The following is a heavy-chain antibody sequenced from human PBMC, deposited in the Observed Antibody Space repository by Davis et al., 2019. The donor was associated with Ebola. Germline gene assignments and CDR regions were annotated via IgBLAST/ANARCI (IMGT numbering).Heavy chain of an antibody. Sequence: AASVKVSCKASGYTFTGYYMHWVRQAPGQGLEWMGWMNPNSGNTGYAQKFQGRVTMTRENSMSTAYMELRSLRSEDTAVYYCARDFGLAAAGTAFDYWGQGTLVTVSS. CDR2: MNPNSGNT. CDR3: ARDFGLAAAGTAFDY. J-gene: IGHJ4*02. V-gene: IGHV1-8*02. CDR1: GYTFTGYY. D-gene: IGHD6-13*01.